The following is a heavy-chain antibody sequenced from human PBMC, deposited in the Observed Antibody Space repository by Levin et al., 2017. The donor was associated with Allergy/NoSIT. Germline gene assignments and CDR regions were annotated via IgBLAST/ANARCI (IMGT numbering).Heavy chain of an antibody. V-gene: IGHV4-34*01. CDR1: GGSFSGYY. D-gene: IGHD3-3*01. CDR3: ARDSGDPPITIFGVVDGMDV. Sequence: SETLSLTCAVYGGSFSGYYWSWIRQPPGKGLEWIGEINHSGSTNYNPSLKSRVTISVDTSKNQFSLKLSSVTAADTAVYYCARDSGDPPITIFGVVDGMDVWGQGTTVTVSS. J-gene: IGHJ6*02. CDR2: INHSGST.